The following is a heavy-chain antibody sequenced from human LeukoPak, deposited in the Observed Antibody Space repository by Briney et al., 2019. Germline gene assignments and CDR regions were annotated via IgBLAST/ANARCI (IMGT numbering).Heavy chain of an antibody. CDR2: INHSGST. CDR3: ARVNQRYCSGGSCYSGSGVY. V-gene: IGHV4-34*01. Sequence: SETLSLTCAVYGGSFSGYYWSWIRQPPGKGLEWIGEINHSGSTNYNPSLKSRVTISVDTSKNQFSLKLSSVTAADTAVYYCARVNQRYCSGGSCYSGSGVYWGQGTLVTVSS. CDR1: GGSFSGYY. D-gene: IGHD2-15*01. J-gene: IGHJ4*02.